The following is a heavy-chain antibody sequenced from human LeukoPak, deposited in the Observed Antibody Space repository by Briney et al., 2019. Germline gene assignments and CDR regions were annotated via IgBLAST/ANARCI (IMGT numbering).Heavy chain of an antibody. CDR2: IFSGGTT. Sequence: PGGSLRLSCAASGFTVSSNYMSWVRQAPGKGLEWVSVIFSGGTTYYADSVKGRFHISRHNSENTLYLQMNSLRGEDTAVYYCARGVLGYSYGFDYWGQGTLVTVFS. D-gene: IGHD5-18*01. J-gene: IGHJ4*02. V-gene: IGHV3-53*04. CDR3: ARGVLGYSYGFDY. CDR1: GFTVSSNY.